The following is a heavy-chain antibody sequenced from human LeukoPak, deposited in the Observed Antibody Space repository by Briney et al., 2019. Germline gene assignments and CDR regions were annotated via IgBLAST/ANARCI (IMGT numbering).Heavy chain of an antibody. CDR1: GFTVGNNY. J-gene: IGHJ4*02. V-gene: IGHV3-66*02. D-gene: IGHD1-26*01. CDR2: MYSRGSS. CDR3: ARGQIVGVQGDF. Sequence: GGSLRLSCTVSGFTVGNNYMSWVRQAPGKGLEWVALMYSRGSSRYADSVRGRFTISRDSSKNTVYLQMNSLTAEDTAVYYCARGQIVGVQGDFWGQGTLVTVSS.